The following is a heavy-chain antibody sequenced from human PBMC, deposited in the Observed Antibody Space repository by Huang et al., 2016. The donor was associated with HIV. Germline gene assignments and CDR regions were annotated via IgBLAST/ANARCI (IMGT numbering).Heavy chain of an antibody. Sequence: QVQLQESGPGLVKPSETLSLTCTVSGGAFRTYYWSWIRQPAGTGLEWIGRIYGSGSTNSNPTLKSRVTMSVDTSKNQFSLDLNSVTAADTAVYYCAREGYDDTRGYYSPYFDYWGQGTLVTVSS. CDR3: AREGYDDTRGYYSPYFDY. D-gene: IGHD3-22*01. V-gene: IGHV4-4*07. CDR2: IYGSGST. J-gene: IGHJ4*02. CDR1: GGAFRTYY.